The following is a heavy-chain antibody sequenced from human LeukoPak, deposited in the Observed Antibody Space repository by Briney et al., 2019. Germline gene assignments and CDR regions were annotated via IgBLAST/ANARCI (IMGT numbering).Heavy chain of an antibody. CDR3: ARAGGGSSGWPFDY. J-gene: IGHJ4*02. V-gene: IGHV1-2*02. CDR2: INPNSGGT. CDR1: GYTFTGYY. D-gene: IGHD6-19*01. Sequence: ASVKVSCKASGYTFTGYYMHWVRQAPGQGLEWMGWINPNSGGTNYAQKFQGRVTMTRDTSISTAYMELNRLRSDDTAVYYCARAGGGSSGWPFDYWGQGTLVTVSS.